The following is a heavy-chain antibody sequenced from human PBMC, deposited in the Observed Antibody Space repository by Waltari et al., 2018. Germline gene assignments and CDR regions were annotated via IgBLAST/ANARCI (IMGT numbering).Heavy chain of an antibody. Sequence: QVQLQESGPGLVKPSETLSLTCAASGYSISSGRYWGWIRQPPGKGLEWIGSIYPSGTTYYNPSLKSRVTISVDTSKNQFSLKLSSVTAADTAMYYCASNPGDRGTFDIWGQGTMVTVSS. D-gene: IGHD7-27*01. J-gene: IGHJ3*02. CDR3: ASNPGDRGTFDI. CDR2: IYPSGTT. V-gene: IGHV4-38-2*01. CDR1: GYSISSGRY.